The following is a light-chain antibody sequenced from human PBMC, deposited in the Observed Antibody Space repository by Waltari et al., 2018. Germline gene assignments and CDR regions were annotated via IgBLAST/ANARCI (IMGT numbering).Light chain of an antibody. Sequence: QSVLTQPPSVSGAPGQRVTISCTWSGSNIRARYDVHWYQQLPRAAPKLLIYGSTSRPLGVPARFFGSTSGTSASLAITGLQAEDEADYYCQSYDTSLSVVFGGGTKLTVL. CDR3: QSYDTSLSVV. V-gene: IGLV1-40*01. CDR1: GSNIRARYD. J-gene: IGLJ3*02. CDR2: GST.